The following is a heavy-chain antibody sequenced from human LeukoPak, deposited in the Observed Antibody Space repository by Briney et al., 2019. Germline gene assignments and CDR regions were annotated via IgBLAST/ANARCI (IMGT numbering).Heavy chain of an antibody. V-gene: IGHV3-33*01. J-gene: IGHJ4*02. CDR1: GFTFGDFG. CDR3: VGIPPWYYYDSSGYPAVLRY. Sequence: GGSLRLSCAAAGFTFGDFGMHWVRQAPGKGLEWVALIWKDGSDEFYADSVKGRFTISRDNSRNTLSLQMNSLRAEDTAVYYCVGIPPWYYYDSSGYPAVLRYWGQGTLVTVSS. CDR2: IWKDGSDE. D-gene: IGHD3-22*01.